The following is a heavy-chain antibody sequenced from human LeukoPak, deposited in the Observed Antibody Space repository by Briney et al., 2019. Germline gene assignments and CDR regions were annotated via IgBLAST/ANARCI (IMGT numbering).Heavy chain of an antibody. CDR1: GFTFSDYY. V-gene: IGHV3-11*06. J-gene: IGHJ6*02. CDR2: ISSSSSYT. CDR3: AGGGYYSGLDV. Sequence: GGSLRLSCAASGFTFSDYYMSWIRQAPGKGLEWVSYISSSSSYTNYADSVKGRFTISRDNAKNSLYLQMNSLRTEDTAVYYCAGGGYYSGLDVWGQGTRVTVS.